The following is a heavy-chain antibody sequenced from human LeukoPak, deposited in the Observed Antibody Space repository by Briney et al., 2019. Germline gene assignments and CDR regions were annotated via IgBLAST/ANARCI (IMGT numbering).Heavy chain of an antibody. Sequence: EASVKVSCKASGYTFTSYDINWVRQATGQGLEWMGWINTNTGNPTYAQGFTGRFVFSLDTSVSTAYLQISSLKAEDTAVYYCASQSPHYCTNGVCPRVYYGMDVWGQGTTVTVSS. CDR3: ASQSPHYCTNGVCPRVYYGMDV. CDR1: GYTFTSYD. J-gene: IGHJ6*02. CDR2: INTNTGNP. V-gene: IGHV7-4-1*02. D-gene: IGHD2-8*01.